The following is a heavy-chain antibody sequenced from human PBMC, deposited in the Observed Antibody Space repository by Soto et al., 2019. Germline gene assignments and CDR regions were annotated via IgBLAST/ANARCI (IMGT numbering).Heavy chain of an antibody. CDR1: GFPFSMFA. D-gene: IGHD4-17*01. CDR2: ISAIGGST. V-gene: IGHV3-23*01. CDR3: AKEPNGDFVGGFDT. J-gene: IGHJ3*02. Sequence: EVQVLESGGGLVQPGGSLRLSCVTSGFPFSMFAMSWVRQAPGKGLEWVSGISAIGGSTYYADSVRGRFTISRYSSKNKLYLQMSSLRADDTALYYCAKEPNGDFVGGFDTRGQGTMVTVS.